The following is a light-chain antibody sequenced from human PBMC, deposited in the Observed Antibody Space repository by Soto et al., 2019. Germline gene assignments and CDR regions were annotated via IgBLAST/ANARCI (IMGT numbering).Light chain of an antibody. V-gene: IGKV1-5*01. CDR3: QQYNSYSLT. CDR2: DAS. CDR1: QSINSW. J-gene: IGKJ1*01. Sequence: DIQMTQSASTLSASLGDRVTITWGASQSINSWLAWYQQKPGKAPKLLIFDASSLERGVPSRFSGSGSGTDFNLTISSLQTDDFAIYYCQQYNSYSLTFGQGTKVDIK.